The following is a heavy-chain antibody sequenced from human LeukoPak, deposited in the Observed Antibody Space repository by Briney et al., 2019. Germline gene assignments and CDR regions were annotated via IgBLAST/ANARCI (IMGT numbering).Heavy chain of an antibody. J-gene: IGHJ4*02. D-gene: IGHD6-13*01. CDR2: IYYSGST. CDR1: GGSISSYY. CDR3: ARVATVTTSSPYSSSWYGEGFDY. Sequence: SETLSLTCTVSGGSISSYYWSWIRQPPGKGLEWIGYIYYSGSTNYNPSLKSRVTISVDTSKNQFSLKLSSVTAADTAVYCCARVATVTTSSPYSSSWYGEGFDYWGQGTLVTVSS. V-gene: IGHV4-59*01.